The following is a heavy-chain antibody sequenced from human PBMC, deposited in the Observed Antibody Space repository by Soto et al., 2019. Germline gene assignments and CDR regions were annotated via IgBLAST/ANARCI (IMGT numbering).Heavy chain of an antibody. CDR2: IYYSGST. J-gene: IGHJ4*02. Sequence: PSETLSLTCTVSGGSVSSGSYYWSWIRQPPGKGLEWIGYIYYSGSTNYNPSLKSRVTISVDTSKNQFSLKLSSVTAADTAVYYCARTMVRGVTSYFDYWGQGTLVTVSS. CDR3: ARTMVRGVTSYFDY. CDR1: GGSVSSGSYY. V-gene: IGHV4-61*01. D-gene: IGHD3-10*01.